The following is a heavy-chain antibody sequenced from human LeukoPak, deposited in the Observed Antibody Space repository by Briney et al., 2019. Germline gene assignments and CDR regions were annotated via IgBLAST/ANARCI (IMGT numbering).Heavy chain of an antibody. V-gene: IGHV4-59*11. Sequence: SETLSLTCTVSGDSFSGHYWSWIRQTPGKALECIEYFSYSGGTNYNPSLKRRVSISLDTSKNQFSLKLSSPAAADPAVYYCARAPMAITTSAFPGAFDFWGQGTMVTVSS. J-gene: IGHJ3*01. CDR2: FSYSGGT. D-gene: IGHD5-12*01. CDR1: GDSFSGHY. CDR3: ARAPMAITTSAFPGAFDF.